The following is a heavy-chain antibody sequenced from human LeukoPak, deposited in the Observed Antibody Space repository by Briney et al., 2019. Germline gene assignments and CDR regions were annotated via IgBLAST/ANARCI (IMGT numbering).Heavy chain of an antibody. V-gene: IGHV3-23*01. Sequence: GGSLRLSCAASGFTFSSYAMSWVRQAPGKGLEWVSAISGSGGSTYYADSVKGRFTISRDNSKNTLYLQMNSLRAEDTAVYYCAKAGTPFDYYYYYMDVWDKGTTVTVSS. J-gene: IGHJ6*03. CDR2: ISGSGGST. D-gene: IGHD6-13*01. CDR1: GFTFSSYA. CDR3: AKAGTPFDYYYYYMDV.